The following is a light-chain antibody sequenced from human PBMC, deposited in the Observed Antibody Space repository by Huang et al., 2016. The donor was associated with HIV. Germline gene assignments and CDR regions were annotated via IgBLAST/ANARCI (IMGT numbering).Light chain of an antibody. V-gene: IGKV3-11*01. CDR3: QQRSNWLT. CDR1: QSVSSY. Sequence: EIVLTQSPATLSLSPGERATLSGRASQSVSSYLAWYQQTPGQAPRLLIYDASNRATGIPARFSGSGSGTDFTLTISSLEPEDFAVYYCQQRSNWLTFGGGTKVEIK. J-gene: IGKJ4*01. CDR2: DAS.